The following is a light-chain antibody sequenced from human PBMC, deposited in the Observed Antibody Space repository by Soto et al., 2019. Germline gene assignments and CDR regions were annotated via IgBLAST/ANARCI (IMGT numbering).Light chain of an antibody. CDR3: QQSYSTPYT. CDR2: AAF. Sequence: DIQMTQSPSSLSAAVGDRVTITCRTSQSISSYLNWYQQKPGKAPKLLIYAAFSLQSGVPSRFSVSGSGTEFTLTISSLQPEDFATYSCQQSYSTPYTFGKGTKLEIK. V-gene: IGKV1-39*01. J-gene: IGKJ2*01. CDR1: QSISSY.